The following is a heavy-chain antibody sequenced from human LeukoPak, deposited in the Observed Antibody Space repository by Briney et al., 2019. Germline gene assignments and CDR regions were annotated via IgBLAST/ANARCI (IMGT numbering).Heavy chain of an antibody. V-gene: IGHV4-59*01. CDR1: GGSISSYY. Sequence: SETLSLACTASGGSISSYYWSWIRQPPGKGLEWIGYVYYSGSTEYNPSLRSRVTISLEMSTHQFSLNLTSVTAADTAVYYCATNSGTVFDYWGQGALVTVSS. CDR2: VYYSGST. J-gene: IGHJ4*02. D-gene: IGHD1-26*01. CDR3: ATNSGTVFDY.